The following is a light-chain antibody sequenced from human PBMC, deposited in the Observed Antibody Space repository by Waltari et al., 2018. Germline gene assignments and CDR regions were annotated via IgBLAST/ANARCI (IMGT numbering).Light chain of an antibody. CDR2: DAS. CDR3: QQYRMTPVT. J-gene: IGKJ2*01. CDR1: ESVDDL. V-gene: IGKV3-20*01. Sequence: EVLLTHSPGTLSLSPGDRATLSCRASESVDDLLAWYQQKPGQAPRLLSHDASTRATGIPDRFSGSGSGTDFTLTISRLEAGDFALYYCQQYRMTPVTFGQGTKVEIK.